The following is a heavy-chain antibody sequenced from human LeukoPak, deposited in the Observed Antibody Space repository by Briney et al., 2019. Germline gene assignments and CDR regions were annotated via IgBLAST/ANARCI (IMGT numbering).Heavy chain of an antibody. Sequence: GGSLRLSCTASGFTFGTYWMSWVRQAPGKGLEWVANIKQDGSEKYYVDSVKGRFTISRDNAKNSLYLQMNSLRAEDTAVYNCTRSPGGEWLDYWGQGTLVTVSS. D-gene: IGHD3-16*01. CDR3: TRSPGGEWLDY. CDR1: GFTFGTYW. J-gene: IGHJ4*02. V-gene: IGHV3-7*01. CDR2: IKQDGSEK.